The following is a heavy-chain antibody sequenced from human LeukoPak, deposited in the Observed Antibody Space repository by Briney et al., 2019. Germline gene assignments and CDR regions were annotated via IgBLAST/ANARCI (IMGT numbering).Heavy chain of an antibody. CDR3: ASDSPSSTFDY. CDR1: GFTFSSYG. J-gene: IGHJ4*02. V-gene: IGHV3-30*03. Sequence: PGRSLRLSCAASGFTFSSYGMHWVRQAPGKGLEWVAVISYDGSNKYYADSVKGRFTISRDNSKNMVYLQMNSLRAEDTAVYYCASDSPSSTFDYWSQGTLVTVSS. CDR2: ISYDGSNK.